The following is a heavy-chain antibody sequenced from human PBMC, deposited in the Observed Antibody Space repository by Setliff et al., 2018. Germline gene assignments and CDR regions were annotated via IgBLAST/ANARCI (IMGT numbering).Heavy chain of an antibody. CDR1: GGSISSSSYY. V-gene: IGHV4-39*01. Sequence: TLSLTCAVSGGSISSSSYYWGWIRQSPGEGLEWIANIHYNGNLYYNPSLKNRATISMDTSKIQFSLKLISVTPADTALYFCARRPTGPGAPFDIWGHGTMVTVSS. D-gene: IGHD3-10*01. CDR2: IHYNGNL. J-gene: IGHJ3*02. CDR3: ARRPTGPGAPFDI.